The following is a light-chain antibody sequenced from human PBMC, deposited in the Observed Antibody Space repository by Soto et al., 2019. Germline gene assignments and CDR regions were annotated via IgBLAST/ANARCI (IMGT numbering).Light chain of an antibody. CDR3: QAWDSSTPVV. CDR2: QDS. Sequence: SYELTQPPSVSVSPGQTASITCSGDKLGDKYACWYQQKPGQSPVLVIYQDSKRPSGIPELFSGSNSGNTATLTISGTQAMEEADYYCQAWDSSTPVVFGGGTKLTVL. CDR1: KLGDKY. V-gene: IGLV3-1*01. J-gene: IGLJ2*01.